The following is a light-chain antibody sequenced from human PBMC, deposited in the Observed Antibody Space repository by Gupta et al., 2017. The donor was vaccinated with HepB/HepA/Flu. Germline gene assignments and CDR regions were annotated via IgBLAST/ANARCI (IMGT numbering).Light chain of an antibody. CDR1: QSISSY. V-gene: IGKV1-39*01. Sequence: DIQMSQSPSSLSASVVDRVTITCRASQSISSYLNWYQQKPGKAPKLLIYAASRLQSGVPSRFSGSGSGTDFTLTISSLPPEDFATYYCQQSYSTPTFGQGTKVEIK. CDR3: QQSYSTPT. J-gene: IGKJ1*01. CDR2: AAS.